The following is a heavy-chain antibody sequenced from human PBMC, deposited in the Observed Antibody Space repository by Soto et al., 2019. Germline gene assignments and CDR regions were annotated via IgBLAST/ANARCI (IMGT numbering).Heavy chain of an antibody. Sequence: LSLTCTVSGGSIRSGGYYWSWARQSPRRGLEWIGNIYYSGSTYYNPSLKSRLTISVDTSKNQFSLNLSSVTAADTAVYYCARDRLMATAGTARHYFGLDVWGQGTTVTVSS. CDR3: ARDRLMATAGTARHYFGLDV. V-gene: IGHV4-31*03. J-gene: IGHJ6*02. D-gene: IGHD5-18*01. CDR1: GGSIRSGGYY. CDR2: IYYSGST.